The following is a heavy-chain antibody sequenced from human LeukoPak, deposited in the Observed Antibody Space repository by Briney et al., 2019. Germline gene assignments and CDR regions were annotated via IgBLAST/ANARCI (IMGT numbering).Heavy chain of an antibody. Sequence: PGGSLRLSCAASGFTFSSYSMNWVRQAPEKGLEWVSSISSSSSYIYYADSVKGRFTISRDNAKNSLYLQMNSLRAEDTAVYYCARTEVVTATYADYWGQGTLVTVSS. J-gene: IGHJ4*02. D-gene: IGHD2-21*02. CDR3: ARTEVVTATYADY. CDR2: ISSSSSYI. CDR1: GFTFSSYS. V-gene: IGHV3-21*01.